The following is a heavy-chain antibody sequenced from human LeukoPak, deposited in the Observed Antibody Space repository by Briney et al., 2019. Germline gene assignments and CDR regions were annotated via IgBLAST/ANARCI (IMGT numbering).Heavy chain of an antibody. CDR3: ANEYYDILTGYSSPGDFDY. CDR1: GFTFSSYA. D-gene: IGHD3-9*01. Sequence: PGGSLRLSCAASGFTFSSYAMHWVRQDPGKGLEWVAVISYDGSNKYYADSVKGRFTISRDNSKNTLYLQMNSLRAEDTAVYYCANEYYDILTGYSSPGDFDYWGQGTLVTVSS. J-gene: IGHJ4*02. CDR2: ISYDGSNK. V-gene: IGHV3-30-3*02.